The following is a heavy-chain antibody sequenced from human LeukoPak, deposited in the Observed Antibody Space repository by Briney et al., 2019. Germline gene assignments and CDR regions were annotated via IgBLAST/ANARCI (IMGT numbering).Heavy chain of an antibody. Sequence: KPSETLSLTCTVSGGSISTYYWSWMRQPPGKGLEWIGDIYYTGSTNYNPSLKSRVTISVDTSKNQFSLKLSSVTAADTAVYYCARGWGYKDYWGQGTLVTVSS. CDR2: IYYTGST. CDR3: ARGWGYKDY. J-gene: IGHJ4*02. CDR1: GGSISTYY. D-gene: IGHD3-10*01. V-gene: IGHV4-59*01.